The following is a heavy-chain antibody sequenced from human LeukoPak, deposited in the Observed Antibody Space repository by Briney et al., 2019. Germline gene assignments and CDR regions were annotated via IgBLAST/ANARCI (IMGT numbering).Heavy chain of an antibody. V-gene: IGHV4-59*11. D-gene: IGHD1-1*01. J-gene: IGHJ5*02. CDR3: ARGYNWNDVWFDP. CDR2: IYYSGST. CDR1: GGSISSHY. Sequence: SETLSLTCTVSGGSISSHYWSWIRQPPGKGLEWIGYIYYSGSTNYNPSPKGRVTISVDTSKNQFSLKLSSVTAADTAVYYCARGYNWNDVWFDPWGQGTLVTVSS.